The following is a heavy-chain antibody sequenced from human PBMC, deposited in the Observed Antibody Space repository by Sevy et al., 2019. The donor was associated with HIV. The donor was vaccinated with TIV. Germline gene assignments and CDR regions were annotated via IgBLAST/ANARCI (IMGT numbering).Heavy chain of an antibody. CDR3: AREANIVATILDV. D-gene: IGHD5-12*01. V-gene: IGHV4-30-4*01. CDR2: IYYSGST. J-gene: IGHJ6*04. CDR1: GGSISSGDYY. Sequence: SETLSLTCTVSGGSISSGDYYWSWIRQPPGKGLEWIGYIYYSGSTCYNPSLKIRVTISVDTSKNQFSLKLSSVTAADTAVYYCAREANIVATILDVWGKGTTVTVSS.